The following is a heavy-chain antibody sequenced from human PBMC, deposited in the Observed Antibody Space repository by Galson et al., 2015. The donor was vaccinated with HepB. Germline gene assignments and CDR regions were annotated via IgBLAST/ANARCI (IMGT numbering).Heavy chain of an antibody. CDR2: ISSSSSYI. CDR1: GFTFSSYS. V-gene: IGHV3-21*01. CDR3: ARDDCSGGSCYGLPDAFDI. D-gene: IGHD2-15*01. Sequence: LRLSCAASGFTFSSYSMNWVRQAPGKGLEWVSSISSSSSYIYYADSVKGRFTISRDNAKNSLYLQMNSLRAEDTAVYYCARDDCSGGSCYGLPDAFDIWGQGTMVTVSS. J-gene: IGHJ3*02.